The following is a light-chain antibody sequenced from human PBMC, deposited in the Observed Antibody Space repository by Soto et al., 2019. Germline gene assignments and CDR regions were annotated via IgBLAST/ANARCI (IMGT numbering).Light chain of an antibody. Sequence: DIQMTQSPPSLSASVGDKVTITCQASHDIGNSLNWYQDKPGQPPKLVIYDAYNLETGVPSTFSGNGYGTDFTFTISSLRPEDIATYYCQQSYSTPLTFGGGTKVDIK. V-gene: IGKV1-33*01. CDR3: QQSYSTPLT. J-gene: IGKJ4*01. CDR1: HDIGNS. CDR2: DAY.